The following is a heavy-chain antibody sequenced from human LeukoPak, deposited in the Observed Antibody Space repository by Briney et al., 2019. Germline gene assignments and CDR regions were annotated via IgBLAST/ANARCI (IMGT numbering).Heavy chain of an antibody. CDR2: IDHSGST. V-gene: IGHV4-34*01. CDR1: GGSFSGYY. J-gene: IGHJ3*02. Sequence: SETLSLTFAFYGGSFSGYYWSWIRQPPGKGLEWIGEIDHSGSTNYNPSLKSRVTISVDTSKNQFSLKLSSVTAADTAVYYCARATAAAGYAFDIWGQGTMVTVSS. CDR3: ARATAAAGYAFDI. D-gene: IGHD6-13*01.